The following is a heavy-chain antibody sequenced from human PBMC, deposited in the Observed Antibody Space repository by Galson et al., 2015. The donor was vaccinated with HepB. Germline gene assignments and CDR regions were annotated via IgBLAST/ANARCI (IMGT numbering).Heavy chain of an antibody. J-gene: IGHJ6*02. CDR3: ARDNWNYSYYYYGMDV. CDR1: GGSISSYY. CDR2: IYYSGST. Sequence: ETLSLTCPVSGGSISSYYWSWIRQPPGQGLEWIGYIYYSGSTNYNPSLKSRVTISVDTSKNQFSLKLSSVTAADTAVYYCARDNWNYSYYYYGMDVCGQGTTVTVSS. D-gene: IGHD1-7*01. V-gene: IGHV4-59*01.